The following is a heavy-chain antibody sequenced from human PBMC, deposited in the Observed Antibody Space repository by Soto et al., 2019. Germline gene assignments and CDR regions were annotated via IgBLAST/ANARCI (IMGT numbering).Heavy chain of an antibody. CDR1: GVSVSSDNW. V-gene: IGHV4-4*02. D-gene: IGHD6-19*01. Sequence: QMRLQESGPGLVKPSGTLSLACTVSGVSVSSDNWWSWVRQSPGKGLEWIGEIFHSVNTNYNPSLKSRATISVDKSKNQFSLTLTSVTDADTAVYYCVNNGWYSADIWGEGTMVTVSS. J-gene: IGHJ3*02. CDR3: VNNGWYSADI. CDR2: IFHSVNT.